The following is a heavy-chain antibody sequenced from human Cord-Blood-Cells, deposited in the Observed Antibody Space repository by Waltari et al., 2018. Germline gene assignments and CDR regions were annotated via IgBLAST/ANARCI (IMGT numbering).Heavy chain of an antibody. V-gene: IGHV4-34*01. Sequence: QVQLQQWGAGLLKPSETLSLTCAVYGGSFSGYYWSWICQPPGKGLEWIGEINHSGSTNYNPSLKSRVTISVDTSKNQFSLKLSSVTAADTAVYYCATLTRVGKANYYFDYWGQGTLVTVSS. D-gene: IGHD1-1*01. J-gene: IGHJ4*02. CDR2: INHSGST. CDR3: ATLTRVGKANYYFDY. CDR1: GGSFSGYY.